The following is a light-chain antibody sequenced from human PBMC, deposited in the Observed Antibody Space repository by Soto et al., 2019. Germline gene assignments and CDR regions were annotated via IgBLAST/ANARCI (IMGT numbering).Light chain of an antibody. Sequence: DIQMTQSPSSVSASVGDRVTITCRASQNIDNWLAWYQHKPGKAPHLLIYSASTLKSGLPSRVSGSGSGTDFTLTVSSLQPEDFATDYCQQCNSFPITFGQGTRLEI. CDR2: SAS. CDR1: QNIDNW. V-gene: IGKV1-12*01. J-gene: IGKJ5*01. CDR3: QQCNSFPIT.